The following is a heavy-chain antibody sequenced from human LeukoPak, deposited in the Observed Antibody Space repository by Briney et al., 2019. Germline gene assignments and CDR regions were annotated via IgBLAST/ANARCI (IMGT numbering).Heavy chain of an antibody. J-gene: IGHJ6*02. V-gene: IGHV4-30-4*01. CDR2: IYHSGIT. CDR1: GGSISSGDFY. Sequence: SETLSLTCTVSGGSISSGDFYWSWIRQPPEKGLEYIGYIYHSGITFYNPSLRSRVTVSIDTSKNQFSLKLSSVTAADTAVYYCARDRSTVDYYGLDVWGQGTTVIVSS. CDR3: ARDRSTVDYYGLDV. D-gene: IGHD4-11*01.